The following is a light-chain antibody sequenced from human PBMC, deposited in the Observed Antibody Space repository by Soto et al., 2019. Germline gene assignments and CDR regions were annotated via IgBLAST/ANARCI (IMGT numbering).Light chain of an antibody. CDR1: TSDFGFYNY. CDR2: EVT. Sequence: QSVLTQPASVSGSPGQSITISCTGTTSDFGFYNYVSWYQHHPGKAPKLLIYEVTNRHSGVSNRFSGSKSGNTASLTISGLQAQDEAAYHCSSYTSSTAYVFGNGTKVTVL. V-gene: IGLV2-14*01. CDR3: SSYTSSTAYV. J-gene: IGLJ1*01.